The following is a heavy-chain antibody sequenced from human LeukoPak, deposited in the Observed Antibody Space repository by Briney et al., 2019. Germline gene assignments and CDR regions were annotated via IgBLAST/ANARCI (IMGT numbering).Heavy chain of an antibody. D-gene: IGHD6-19*01. CDR1: GGAISSNSYY. Sequence: SETLSLTCTVSGGAISSNSYYWGWIRQPPGKGLEWIGTVYYSGNTYYNPSLMSRDTISVDTSKNQFSLRLSSVTAADTAVYYCARLLTNSGCFDYWGQGTLVIVSS. CDR3: ARLLTNSGCFDY. CDR2: VYYSGNT. J-gene: IGHJ4*02. V-gene: IGHV4-39*01.